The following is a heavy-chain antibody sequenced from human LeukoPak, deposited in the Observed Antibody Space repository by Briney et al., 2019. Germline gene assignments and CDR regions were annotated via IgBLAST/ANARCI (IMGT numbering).Heavy chain of an antibody. CDR2: ISSATSTI. J-gene: IGHJ5*02. CDR1: GFTFSSTG. V-gene: IGHV3-48*04. Sequence: GGSLRLSCAASGFTFSSTGMNWVRQAPGKGLEWVSYISSATSTIYYADSVRGRFTTSRDNAKNSLYLQMNSLRAEDTAVYYCARDVTYYGGDWFDPWGQGTLVTVSS. CDR3: ARDVTYYGGDWFDP. D-gene: IGHD4-23*01.